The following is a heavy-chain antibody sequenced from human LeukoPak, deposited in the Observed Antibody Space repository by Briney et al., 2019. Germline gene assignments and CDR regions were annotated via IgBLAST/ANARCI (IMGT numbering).Heavy chain of an antibody. J-gene: IGHJ6*03. D-gene: IGHD2-2*02. V-gene: IGHV3-11*04. CDR3: ARAAIVVVPAAITYYYMDV. CDR1: GFNFSDYY. CDR2: ISSSGSTI. Sequence: GGSLRLSCAASGFNFSDYYMSWIRHAPGKGLEWVSYISSSGSTIYYADSVKGRFTISRDNAKNSLYLQMNSLRAEDTAVYYCARAAIVVVPAAITYYYMDVWGKGTTVTVSS.